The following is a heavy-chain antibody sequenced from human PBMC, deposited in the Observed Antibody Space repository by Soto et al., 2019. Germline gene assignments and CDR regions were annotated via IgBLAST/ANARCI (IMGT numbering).Heavy chain of an antibody. CDR1: GCTFSSSA. J-gene: IGHJ4*02. Sequence: SVKVSCKASGCTFSSSAISWVRQAPGQGLEWMGGIIPIFGTANYAQKFQGRVTITADESTSTAYMELSSLRSEDTAVYYCARGYYYDSSGYPAPIDYWGQGTLVTVSS. CDR3: ARGYYYDSSGYPAPIDY. CDR2: IIPIFGTA. V-gene: IGHV1-69*13. D-gene: IGHD3-22*01.